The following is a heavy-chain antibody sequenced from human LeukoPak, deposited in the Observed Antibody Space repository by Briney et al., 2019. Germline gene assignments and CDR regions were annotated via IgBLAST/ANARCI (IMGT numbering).Heavy chain of an antibody. CDR2: ISAYNGNT. CDR3: ARDLGDYGDHDAFDI. D-gene: IGHD4-17*01. J-gene: IGHJ3*02. V-gene: IGHV1-18*01. CDR1: GYTFTSYG. Sequence: ASVKVSCKASGYTFTSYGISWVRQAPGQGLEWMGWISAYNGNTNYAQKLQGRVTMTTDTSTSTAYMELRSLRSDDTAVYYCARDLGDYGDHDAFDIWGQGTMVTVSS.